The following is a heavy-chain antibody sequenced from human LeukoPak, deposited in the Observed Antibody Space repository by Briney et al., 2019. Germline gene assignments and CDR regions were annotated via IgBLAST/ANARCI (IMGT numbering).Heavy chain of an antibody. D-gene: IGHD6-13*01. CDR3: ARDPGTSAAGTVGYFDY. V-gene: IGHV3-21*01. CDR2: ISSSSSYI. Sequence: KPGGSLRLSCAASGFTFSSYSMNWVRQAPGKGLEWVSSISSSSSYIYYADSVKGRFTISRDNAENSLYLQMNSLRAEDTALYYCARDPGTSAAGTVGYFDYWGHGTLVTVSS. CDR1: GFTFSSYS. J-gene: IGHJ4*01.